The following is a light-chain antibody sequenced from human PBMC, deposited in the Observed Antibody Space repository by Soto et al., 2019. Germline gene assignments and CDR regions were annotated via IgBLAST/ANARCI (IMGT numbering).Light chain of an antibody. Sequence: DIQMTQSPSSLSASVGDRVTITCRASQSISSYLNWYQQKPGKAPTLLIYAASGLQSGVPSRFSGSGSGTDFTLTISSLQPEDVATYYGQQSYSTLGYTFGRGTKLEIK. CDR1: QSISSY. CDR2: AAS. J-gene: IGKJ2*01. CDR3: QQSYSTLGYT. V-gene: IGKV1-39*01.